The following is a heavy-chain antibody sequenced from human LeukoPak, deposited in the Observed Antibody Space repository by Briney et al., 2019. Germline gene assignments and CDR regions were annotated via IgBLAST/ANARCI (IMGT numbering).Heavy chain of an antibody. V-gene: IGHV4-34*01. CDR1: GGSFSGYY. CDR2: INHSGST. Sequence: SETLSLTCAVYGGSFSGYYWSWIRQTPGKGLEWIGEINHSGSTNYNPSLKSRVTISVDTSKNQFSLKLSSVTAADTAVYYCARKDVRYNWFDPWGQGTLVTVSS. CDR3: ARKDVRYNWFDP. D-gene: IGHD5-24*01. J-gene: IGHJ5*02.